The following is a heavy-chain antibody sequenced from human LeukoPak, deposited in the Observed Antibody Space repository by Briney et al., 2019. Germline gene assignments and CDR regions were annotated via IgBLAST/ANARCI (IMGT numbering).Heavy chain of an antibody. V-gene: IGHV4-59*08. CDR2: TYYSGST. CDR3: ARVRGNYVDY. D-gene: IGHD2-15*01. CDR1: GGSIRSYY. J-gene: IGHJ4*02. Sequence: SETLSLTCTVSGGSIRSYYWSWIRQPPGKGLEWIGYTYYSGSTKYNPSLKSRVTVSVDTSKNQLSLKLISVTAADTAVYYCARVRGNYVDYWGQGTLVTVSS.